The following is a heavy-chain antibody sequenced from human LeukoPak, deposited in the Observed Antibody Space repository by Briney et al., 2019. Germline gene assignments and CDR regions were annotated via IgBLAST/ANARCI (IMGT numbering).Heavy chain of an antibody. CDR1: GYTFTGYY. V-gene: IGHV1-2*02. J-gene: IGHJ4*02. Sequence: ASVKVSCKASGYTFTGYYIHWVRQAPGQGLEWMGWINPNSGDTKYAQKFQGRVTMTRDTSISTAYMELNSLRSDDTAVYYCARDSIAVVGLTFDCWGQGTLVTVSS. D-gene: IGHD6-13*01. CDR2: INPNSGDT. CDR3: ARDSIAVVGLTFDC.